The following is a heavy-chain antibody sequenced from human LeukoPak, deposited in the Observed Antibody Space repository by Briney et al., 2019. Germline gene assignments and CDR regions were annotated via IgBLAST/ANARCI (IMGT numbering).Heavy chain of an antibody. Sequence: ASVKVSCKASGYTFTSFDINWVRQATGQGLEWMGWMNPNSGNTGYAQKFQGRVTMTRNTSISTAYMELSRLRSDDTAVYYCARVSGRGNWFDPWGQGTLVTVSS. V-gene: IGHV1-8*01. J-gene: IGHJ5*02. D-gene: IGHD2/OR15-2a*01. CDR2: MNPNSGNT. CDR3: ARVSGRGNWFDP. CDR1: GYTFTSFD.